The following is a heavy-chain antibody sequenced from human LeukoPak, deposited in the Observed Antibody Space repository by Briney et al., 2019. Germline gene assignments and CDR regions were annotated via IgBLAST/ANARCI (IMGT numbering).Heavy chain of an antibody. CDR1: GYTFTGYY. J-gene: IGHJ6*02. V-gene: IGHV1-2*02. CDR3: ARSAGMGPSEIINYYYYGMDV. Sequence: AASVKVSCKASGYTFTGYYMHWVRQAPGQGLEWMGWINPNSGGTNYAQKFQGRVTMTRDTSISTVYMELSRLRSDDTAAYYCARSAGMGPSEIINYYYYGMDVWGQGTTVTVSS. D-gene: IGHD1-26*01. CDR2: INPNSGGT.